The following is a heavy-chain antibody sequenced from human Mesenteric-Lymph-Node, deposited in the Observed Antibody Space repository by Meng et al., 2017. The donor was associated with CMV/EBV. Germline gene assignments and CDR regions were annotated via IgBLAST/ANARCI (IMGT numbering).Heavy chain of an antibody. D-gene: IGHD3-3*01. Sequence: GESLKISCAASGFSFSTYAMAWVRQAPGKGLEWVSAISGSGDSTYYADSVKGRFTISRDKSKNTLYLQLNSLRAEDTAVYYCAKGEAYDFWSSYPDYWDQGTLVTVSS. CDR2: ISGSGDST. CDR3: AKGEAYDFWSSYPDY. J-gene: IGHJ4*02. V-gene: IGHV3-23*01. CDR1: GFSFSTYA.